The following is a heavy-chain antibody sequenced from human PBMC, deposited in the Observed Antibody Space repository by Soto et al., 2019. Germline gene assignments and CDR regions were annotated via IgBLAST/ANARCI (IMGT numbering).Heavy chain of an antibody. CDR2: IYYSGST. J-gene: IGHJ5*02. V-gene: IGHV4-59*08. CDR3: ARAKAPLYSSSWYWFDP. D-gene: IGHD6-13*01. CDR1: GGSISSYY. Sequence: SETLSLTCTVSGGSISSYYWIWTRQPPGKGLEWIGYIYYSGSTNYNPSLKSRVTISVDTSKNQFSLKLSSVTAADTAVYYCARAKAPLYSSSWYWFDPWGQGTLVTVSS.